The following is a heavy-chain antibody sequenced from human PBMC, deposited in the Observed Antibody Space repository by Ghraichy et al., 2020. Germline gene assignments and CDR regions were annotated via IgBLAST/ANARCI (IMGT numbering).Heavy chain of an antibody. CDR2: ISGRGGDFT. J-gene: IGHJ4*02. CDR1: GFPFSDFA. D-gene: IGHD2-15*01. CDR3: AKSGSRDISPTIRGRLDS. Sequence: GGSLRLSCAASGFPFSDFAMTWVRHVPGKGLEGIASISGRGGDFTSYGDSVKGRFTISRDNAEYTLYLQMTSLRGEDTAVYFCAKSGSRDISPTIRGRLDSWGQGTLVTVSS. V-gene: IGHV3-23*01.